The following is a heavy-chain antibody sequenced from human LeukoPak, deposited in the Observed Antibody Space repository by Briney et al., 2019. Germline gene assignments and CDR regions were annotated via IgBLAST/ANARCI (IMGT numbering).Heavy chain of an antibody. Sequence: GGSLRFSCAASGFIFSNYGMYWVRQAPGKGLEWVAVISYDGSNKYYADSVKGRFTISRDNSKNTLSLQMNSLRAEDTAVYYCAKEGHGGSSWPYYFDYWGQGTLVTVSS. V-gene: IGHV3-30*18. CDR1: GFIFSNYG. D-gene: IGHD6-13*01. CDR2: ISYDGSNK. J-gene: IGHJ4*02. CDR3: AKEGHGGSSWPYYFDY.